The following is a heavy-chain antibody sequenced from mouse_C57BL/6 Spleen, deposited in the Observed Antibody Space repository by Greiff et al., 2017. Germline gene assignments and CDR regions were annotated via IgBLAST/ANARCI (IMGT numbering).Heavy chain of an antibody. V-gene: IGHV5-16*01. D-gene: IGHD3-2*02. CDR1: GFTFSDYY. CDR2: INYDGSST. J-gene: IGHJ2*01. Sequence: EVKLVESEGGLVQPGSSMKLSCTASGFTFSDYYMAWVRQVPEKGLEWVANINYDGSSTYYLDSLKSRFIISRDNAKNILYLQMSSLKSEDTATYYCARDGTQAYYFDYWGQGTTLTVSS. CDR3: ARDGTQAYYFDY.